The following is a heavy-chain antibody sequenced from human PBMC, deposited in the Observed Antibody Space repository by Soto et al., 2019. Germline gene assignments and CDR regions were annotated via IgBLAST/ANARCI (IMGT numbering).Heavy chain of an antibody. D-gene: IGHD3-16*02. V-gene: IGHV3-33*01. J-gene: IGHJ6*02. CDR1: GFTFSSYG. CDR3: ARDHGVIDDYYYGMDV. Sequence: GGSLRLSCAASGFTFSSYGMHWVRQAPGKGLEWVAVIWYDGSNKYYADSVKGRFTISRDNSKNTLYLQMNSLRAEDTAVYYCARDHGVIDDYYYGMDVWGQGTTVTVSS. CDR2: IWYDGSNK.